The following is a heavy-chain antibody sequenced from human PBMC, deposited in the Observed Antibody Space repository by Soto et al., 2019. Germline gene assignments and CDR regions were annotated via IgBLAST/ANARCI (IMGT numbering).Heavy chain of an antibody. Sequence: QVQLQESGPGLVKPSETLSLTCTVSSGSMSTYYWGWIRQAPRKELEWIGHIYSSGSTSYNPSLKNRVTISVDTSRNQFSLNLSSVTAADTAVYYCTRAPSNLVGDYYYGLDVWGQGTTVTVSS. J-gene: IGHJ6*02. CDR3: TRAPSNLVGDYYYGLDV. CDR1: SGSMSTYY. CDR2: IYSSGST. V-gene: IGHV4-59*01. D-gene: IGHD1-26*01.